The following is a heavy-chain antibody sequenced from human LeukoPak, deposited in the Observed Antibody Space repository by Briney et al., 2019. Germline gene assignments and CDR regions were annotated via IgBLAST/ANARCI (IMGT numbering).Heavy chain of an antibody. V-gene: IGHV3-30*02. CDR3: AKAPGLYSSSWYANNWFDP. Sequence: GGSVRLSCAASGFTFSSNGMHWARQAPGKGLEWVAFIRYDGINKYYADSVKGRFTISRDNSKNTLYLQMNGLRAEDTAVYYCAKAPGLYSSSWYANNWFDPWGQGTLVTVSS. CDR2: IRYDGINK. CDR1: GFTFSSNG. D-gene: IGHD6-13*01. J-gene: IGHJ5*02.